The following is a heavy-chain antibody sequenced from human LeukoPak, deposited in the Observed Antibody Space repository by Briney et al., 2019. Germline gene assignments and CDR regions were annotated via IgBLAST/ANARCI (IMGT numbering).Heavy chain of an antibody. Sequence: SETLSLTCAVYGGSFSGYYWSWIRQPPGKGLEWIGEINHSGSTNYNPSLKSRVTISVDTSKNQFSPKLSSVTAADTAVYYCARGNGSGWYHDYWGQGTLVTVSS. V-gene: IGHV4-34*01. J-gene: IGHJ4*02. CDR2: INHSGST. CDR3: ARGNGSGWYHDY. D-gene: IGHD6-19*01. CDR1: GGSFSGYY.